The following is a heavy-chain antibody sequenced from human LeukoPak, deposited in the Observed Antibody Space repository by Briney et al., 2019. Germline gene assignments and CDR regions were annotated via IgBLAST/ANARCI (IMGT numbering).Heavy chain of an antibody. CDR2: IYHSGST. Sequence: PSQTLSLTCTVSGGSISSGGYYWSWIRQPPGKGLEWIGYIYHSGSTYYNPSLKSRVTISVDTSKNQFSLKLSSVTAADTAVYYCARGIDSSGHLDYWGQGTLVTVSS. J-gene: IGHJ4*02. CDR3: ARGIDSSGHLDY. V-gene: IGHV4-30-2*01. CDR1: GGSISSGGYY. D-gene: IGHD3-22*01.